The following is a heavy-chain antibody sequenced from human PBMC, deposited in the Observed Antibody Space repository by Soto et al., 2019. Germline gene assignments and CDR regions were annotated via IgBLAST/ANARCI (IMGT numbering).Heavy chain of an antibody. CDR3: AKSGITIFGVAHDY. CDR1: GFTFSSYG. D-gene: IGHD3-3*01. Sequence: SLRLSCAASGFTFSSYGMHWVRQAPGKGLEWVAVISYDGSNKYYADSVKGRFTISRDNSKNTLYLQMNSLRAEDTAVYYCAKSGITIFGVAHDYWGQGTLVTVSS. J-gene: IGHJ4*02. CDR2: ISYDGSNK. V-gene: IGHV3-30*18.